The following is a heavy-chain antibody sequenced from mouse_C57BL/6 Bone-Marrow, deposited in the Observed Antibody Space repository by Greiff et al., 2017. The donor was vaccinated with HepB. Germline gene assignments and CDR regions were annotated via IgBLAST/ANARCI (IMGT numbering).Heavy chain of an antibody. Sequence: QVQLKQPGAELVMPGASVKLSCKASGYTFTSYWMHWVKQRPGQGLEWIGEIDPSDSYTNYNQKFKGKSTLTVDKSSSTAYMQRSSLTSEDSAVYYCATVWSITTVVLDYWGQGTTLTVSS. J-gene: IGHJ2*01. CDR2: IDPSDSYT. V-gene: IGHV1-69*01. D-gene: IGHD1-1*01. CDR3: ATVWSITTVVLDY. CDR1: GYTFTSYW.